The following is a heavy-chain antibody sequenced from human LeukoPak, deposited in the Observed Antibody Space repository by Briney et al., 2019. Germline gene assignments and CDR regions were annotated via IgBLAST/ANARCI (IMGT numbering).Heavy chain of an antibody. V-gene: IGHV4-34*01. CDR1: GGSFSGHY. J-gene: IGHJ4*02. CDR2: INHSGST. CDR3: ARFARGYSYGNDY. D-gene: IGHD5-18*01. Sequence: SETLSLTCAVYGGSFSGHYWSWIRQPPGKGLEWIGEINHSGSTNYNPSLKSRVTISVDTSKNQFSLKLSSVTAADTAVYYCARFARGYSYGNDYWGQGTLVTVSS.